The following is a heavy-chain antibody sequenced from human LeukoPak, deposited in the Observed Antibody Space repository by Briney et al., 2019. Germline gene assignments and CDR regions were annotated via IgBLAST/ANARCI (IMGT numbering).Heavy chain of an antibody. CDR2: ISWNSGSI. CDR3: AKGRDKYQLLSKNWFDP. Sequence: PGGSLRLSCAASGFTLDDYAMHWVRQAPGKGLEWVSGISWNSGSISYADCVKGRFTISRDNAKNSLYLQMNSLRAEDTALYYCAKGRDKYQLLSKNWFDPWGQGTLVTASS. CDR1: GFTLDDYA. V-gene: IGHV3-9*01. J-gene: IGHJ5*02. D-gene: IGHD2-2*01.